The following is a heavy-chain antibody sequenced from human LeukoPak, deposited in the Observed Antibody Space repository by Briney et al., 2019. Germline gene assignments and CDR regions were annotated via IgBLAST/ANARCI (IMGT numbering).Heavy chain of an antibody. D-gene: IGHD5-24*01. CDR3: ARERDEGFDY. CDR1: GFTFGSCW. J-gene: IGHJ4*02. CDR2: FGTRSSSI. V-gene: IGHV3-21*01. Sequence: GGSLRLSCAASGFTFGSCWMNWVRQAPGKGLEWVSSFGTRSSSIYYADSVKGRFTISRDNARNSLYLQMNSLKAEDTAVYYCARERDEGFDYWGQGTLVTVSS.